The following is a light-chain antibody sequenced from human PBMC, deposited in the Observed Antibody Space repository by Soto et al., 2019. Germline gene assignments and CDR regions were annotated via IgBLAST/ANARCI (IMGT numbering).Light chain of an antibody. CDR3: QQYDVSPPIT. V-gene: IGKV3-20*01. CDR1: QSVGSN. CDR2: GAS. J-gene: IGKJ5*01. Sequence: EILLTQSPATLPVSPGERATLSCRASQSVGSNLAWYQQKPGQAPRLLIYGASSRATGIPDRFSGSGSGTDFTHTISRLEPEDYAVYYCQQYDVSPPITFGQGTRLEIK.